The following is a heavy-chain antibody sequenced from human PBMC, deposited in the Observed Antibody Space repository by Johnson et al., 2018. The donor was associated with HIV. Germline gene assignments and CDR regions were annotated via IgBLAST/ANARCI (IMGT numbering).Heavy chain of an antibody. Sequence: VQLVESGGGLVQPGGSLRLSCAASGFTVNSNYINWVRQAPGKGLECVSGIYSGGTTYYADSVRGRFTISRDNSKNTLYLQMNSLRAEDTAVYFCARDRRYYDSSGRYVPVAFDIWGQGTMVTVSS. CDR2: IYSGGTT. J-gene: IGHJ3*02. V-gene: IGHV3-66*01. D-gene: IGHD3-22*01. CDR1: GFTVNSNY. CDR3: ARDRRYYDSSGRYVPVAFDI.